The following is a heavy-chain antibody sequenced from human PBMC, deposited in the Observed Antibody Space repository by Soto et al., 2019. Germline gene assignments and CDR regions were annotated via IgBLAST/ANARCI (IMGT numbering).Heavy chain of an antibody. CDR2: INSDGSST. D-gene: IGHD3-3*01. Sequence: GGSLRLSCAASGFTFSSYWMHWVRQAPGKGLVWVSRINSDGSSTSYADSVKGRFTISRDNAKNTLYLQMNSLRAEDTAVYYFARDTSYDFWSGYYSTDAFDIWGQGTMVTVSS. V-gene: IGHV3-74*01. CDR3: ARDTSYDFWSGYYSTDAFDI. J-gene: IGHJ3*02. CDR1: GFTFSSYW.